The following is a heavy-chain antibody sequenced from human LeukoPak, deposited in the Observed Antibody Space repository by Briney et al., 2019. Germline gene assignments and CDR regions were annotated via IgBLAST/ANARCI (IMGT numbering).Heavy chain of an antibody. CDR3: ARHLLSSSGYYFDY. CDR1: GGSISSYY. D-gene: IGHD6-6*01. J-gene: IGHJ4*02. V-gene: IGHV4-59*08. Sequence: SETLSLTCTVSGGSISSYYWSWIRQPPGKGLERIGYIFYSGSTNYNPSLKSRITISVDTSKNQFSLKVSSVTAADTAVYYCARHLLSSSGYYFDYWGQGTLVTVSS. CDR2: IFYSGST.